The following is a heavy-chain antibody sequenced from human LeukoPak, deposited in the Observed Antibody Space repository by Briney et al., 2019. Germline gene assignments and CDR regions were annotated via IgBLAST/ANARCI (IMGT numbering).Heavy chain of an antibody. CDR1: GYSISSGYY. V-gene: IGHV4-38-2*02. J-gene: IGHJ4*02. D-gene: IGHD6-19*01. CDR3: AYSSGWYRLDY. CDR2: IYYSGST. Sequence: SETLSLTCTVSGYSISSGYYWGWIRQPPGKGLEWIGSIYYSGSTYYNPSLKSRVTISVDTSKNQFSLKLSSVTAADTAVYYCAYSSGWYRLDYWGQGTLVTVSS.